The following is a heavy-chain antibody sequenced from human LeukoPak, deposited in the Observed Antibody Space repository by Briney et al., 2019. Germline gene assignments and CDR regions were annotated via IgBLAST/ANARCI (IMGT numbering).Heavy chain of an antibody. V-gene: IGHV3-23*01. CDR1: GFTFSSYA. CDR3: AKGTLGIRYYYYGMDV. J-gene: IGHJ6*04. CDR2: ISGSGGST. Sequence: GGSLRLSCAASGFTFSSYAMSWVRKAPGKGLGCVSAISGSGGSTYYADSVKGRFTISRDNSKNTLYLQMNSLRAEDTAVYYCAKGTLGIRYYYYGMDVWGKGTTVTVSS. D-gene: IGHD7-27*01.